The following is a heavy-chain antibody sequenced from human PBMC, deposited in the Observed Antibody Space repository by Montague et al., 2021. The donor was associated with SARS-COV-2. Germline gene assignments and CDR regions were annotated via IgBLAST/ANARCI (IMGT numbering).Heavy chain of an antibody. J-gene: IGHJ6*02. CDR3: ARDTRITMLVVVNRYGRDV. V-gene: IGHV4-39*07. CDR2: IYYSGST. Sequence: SETLSLTCTVSGGAISSSSYYWGWIRQPPGKGLEWIGSIYYSGSTYYNPSLKSRVTISVDTSKNQFSLKLSSVTAADTAVYYCARDTRITMLVVVNRYGRDVWGQGTTVTVSS. CDR1: GGAISSSSYY. D-gene: IGHD3-22*01.